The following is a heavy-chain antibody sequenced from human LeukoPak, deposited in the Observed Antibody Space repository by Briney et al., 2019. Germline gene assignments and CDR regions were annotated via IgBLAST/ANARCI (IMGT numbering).Heavy chain of an antibody. Sequence: PGGSLRLSCAASGFTFSSYAMSWVRRAPGKGLEWVSVISASGGSTYYADSVKGRFTISRDNAKNTLYLQINSLRAEDTAVYYCARGRVGDDYYYFDPWGQGTLVTVSS. V-gene: IGHV3-23*01. J-gene: IGHJ4*02. CDR3: ARGRVGDDYYYFDP. CDR2: ISASGGST. CDR1: GFTFSSYA. D-gene: IGHD1-26*01.